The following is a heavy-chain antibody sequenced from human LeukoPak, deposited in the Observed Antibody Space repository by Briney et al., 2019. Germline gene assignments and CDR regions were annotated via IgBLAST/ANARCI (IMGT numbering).Heavy chain of an antibody. CDR1: GFTFDDYG. CDR3: VRVANWNRYYFDY. Sequence: PGGSLRLSCAASGFTFDDYGMTWVRQAPGKGLECVSGINWNGGGTGYADSVKGRFTISRDNAKNSLYLQMHSLRAEDTALYYCVRVANWNRYYFDYWGQGTLVTVSS. D-gene: IGHD1-1*01. J-gene: IGHJ4*02. V-gene: IGHV3-20*04. CDR2: INWNGGGT.